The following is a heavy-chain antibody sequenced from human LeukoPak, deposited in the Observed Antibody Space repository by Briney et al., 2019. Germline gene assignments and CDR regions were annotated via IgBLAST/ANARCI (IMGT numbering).Heavy chain of an antibody. CDR2: ITSSSSYI. Sequence: GGSLRLSCAASGFTFSSYNMNWVRQAPGKGLEWVSSITSSSSYIYYADSVKGRFTISRDNAKNSLYLQMNSLRAEDTAVYYCARDTDYYGSGSNRDNWFDPWGQGTLVTVSS. CDR1: GFTFSSYN. D-gene: IGHD3-10*01. J-gene: IGHJ5*02. CDR3: ARDTDYYGSGSNRDNWFDP. V-gene: IGHV3-21*04.